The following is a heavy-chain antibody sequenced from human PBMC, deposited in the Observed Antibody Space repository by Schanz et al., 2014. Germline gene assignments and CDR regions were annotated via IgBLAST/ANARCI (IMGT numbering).Heavy chain of an antibody. J-gene: IGHJ3*02. Sequence: EVQLVESGGGLVQPGGSLRLSCAASGFTVSSNYMIWVRQAPGKGLEWVSVIYSGGSTYYADSVRGRFTISRDNAKNSLFLQMNSLRADDTAVYYCARDMLRRYGALEIWGRGTMVTVSS. CDR1: GFTVSSNY. D-gene: IGHD2-8*01. V-gene: IGHV3-53*01. CDR3: ARDMLRRYGALEI. CDR2: IYSGGST.